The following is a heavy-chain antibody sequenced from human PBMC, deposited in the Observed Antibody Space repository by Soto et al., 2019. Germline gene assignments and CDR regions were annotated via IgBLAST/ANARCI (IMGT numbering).Heavy chain of an antibody. V-gene: IGHV4-38-2*02. CDR3: ARDSDIAARRYYYYGMDV. CDR1: GYSISSGYY. D-gene: IGHD6-6*01. CDR2: IYHSGST. J-gene: IGHJ6*02. Sequence: LSLTCAVSGYSISSGYYWGWIRQPPGKGLEWIGSIYHSGSTYYNPSLKSRVTISVDTSKNQFSLKLSSVTAADTAVYYCARDSDIAARRYYYYGMDVWGQGTTVTVSS.